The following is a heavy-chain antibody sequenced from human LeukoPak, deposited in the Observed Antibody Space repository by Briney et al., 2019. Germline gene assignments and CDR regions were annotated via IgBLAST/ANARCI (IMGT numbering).Heavy chain of an antibody. CDR1: GGSIISGGCF. CDR3: ARGVTVAFVY. V-gene: IGHV4-31*03. Sequence: PSETLSLICTVSGGSIISGGCFCSWIRQPPEKGLEWIGYIYYSGSTYYNPSLKSRVTISVDTSKSQFSLKLSSVTAADTAVYYCARGVTVAFVYWGQGTLVTVSS. D-gene: IGHD4-23*01. J-gene: IGHJ4*02. CDR2: IYYSGST.